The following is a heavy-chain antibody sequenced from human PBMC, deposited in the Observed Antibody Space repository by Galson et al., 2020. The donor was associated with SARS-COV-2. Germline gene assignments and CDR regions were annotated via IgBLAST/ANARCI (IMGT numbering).Heavy chain of an antibody. D-gene: IGHD4-17*01. J-gene: IGHJ2*01. V-gene: IGHV3-64*02. CDR1: GFPFSTYA. CDR2: ISRDGGST. CDR3: ARRTYGDPPRVYCDL. Sequence: GEYLKLSCAAYGFPFSTYAMHWVRQAPGTGLESVSSISRDGGSTYYADSVKGRFTISRDNSRNTLYLQMGHLRVEDMAVYYCARRTYGDPPRVYCDLWGRGTLVPVSS.